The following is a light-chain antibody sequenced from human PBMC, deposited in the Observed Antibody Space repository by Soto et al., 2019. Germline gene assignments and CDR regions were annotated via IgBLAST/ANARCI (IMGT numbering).Light chain of an antibody. CDR2: GAS. CDR3: QQYGSSPPPVYT. V-gene: IGKV3-20*01. CDR1: QSVSSSY. J-gene: IGKJ2*01. Sequence: EIVLTQSPGTLSLSPGERATLSCRASQSVSSSYLAWYQQKPGQAPRLLIYGASSRATGIPDRFGGSGSGTDFTLTISRLEPEDFAVYYCQQYGSSPPPVYTFGQGTKLEIK.